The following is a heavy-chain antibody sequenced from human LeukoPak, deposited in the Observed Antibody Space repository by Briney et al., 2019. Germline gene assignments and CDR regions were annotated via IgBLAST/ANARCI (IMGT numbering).Heavy chain of an antibody. Sequence: ASVKVSCKASGYTFTGYYMHWVRQAPGQGLEWMGGINPNSGGTNYAQKFQGRVTMTRDTSINTAYMELSMLRSDDTAVYYCARDLFRVYYYGSALGGYFDYWGQGTLVTVSS. V-gene: IGHV1-2*02. CDR3: ARDLFRVYYYGSALGGYFDY. J-gene: IGHJ4*02. D-gene: IGHD3-10*01. CDR1: GYTFTGYY. CDR2: INPNSGGT.